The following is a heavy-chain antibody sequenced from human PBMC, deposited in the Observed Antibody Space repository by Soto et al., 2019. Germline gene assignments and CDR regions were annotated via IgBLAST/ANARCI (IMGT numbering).Heavy chain of an antibody. J-gene: IGHJ3*01. CDR2: IWYDGSNK. D-gene: IGHD3-22*01. V-gene: IGHV3-33*01. Sequence: GGSLRLSCAASGFTFSSYGMHWVRQAPGKGLEWVAVIWYDGSNKYYADSVKGRFTISRDNSKNTLYLQMNSLRAEDTAVYYCARPAFGDYDSSGYYHWDDAFDLWGQGTIVTVS. CDR3: ARPAFGDYDSSGYYHWDDAFDL. CDR1: GFTFSSYG.